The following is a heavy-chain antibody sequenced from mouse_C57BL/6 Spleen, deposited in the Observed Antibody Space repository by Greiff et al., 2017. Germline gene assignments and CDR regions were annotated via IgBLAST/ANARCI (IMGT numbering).Heavy chain of an antibody. D-gene: IGHD1-1*01. J-gene: IGHJ2*01. V-gene: IGHV1-50*01. CDR1: GYTFTSYW. CDR3: ARSYDGSSLDY. CDR2: IDPSDSYT. Sequence: QVQLQQPGAELVKPGASVKLSCKASGYTFTSYWMQWVKQRPGQGLEWIGEIDPSDSYTNYNQKFKGKATLTVDTSSSTAYMQLSSLTSEDSAVYYCARSYDGSSLDYWGQGTTLTVSS.